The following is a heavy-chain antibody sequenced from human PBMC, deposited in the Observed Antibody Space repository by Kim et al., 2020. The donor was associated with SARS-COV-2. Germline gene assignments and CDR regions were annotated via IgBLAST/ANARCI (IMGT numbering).Heavy chain of an antibody. CDR2: IYYSGST. D-gene: IGHD3-10*01. V-gene: IGHV4-39*01. CDR1: GGSISSSSYY. J-gene: IGHJ6*02. Sequence: SETLSLTCTVSGGSISSSSYYWGWIRQPPRKGLEWIGSIYYSGSTYYNPSLKSRVTISVDTSKNQFSLKLSSVTAADTAVYYCAREVRGPYYYYGMDVWGQGTTVTVSS. CDR3: AREVRGPYYYYGMDV.